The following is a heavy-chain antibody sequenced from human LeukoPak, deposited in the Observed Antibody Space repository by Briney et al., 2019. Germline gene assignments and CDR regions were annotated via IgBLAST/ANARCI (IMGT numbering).Heavy chain of an antibody. CDR2: SAHTGSS. J-gene: IGHJ4*02. CDR3: ARYYADVNGYYYYYDY. CDR1: GASVSSYY. D-gene: IGHD3-22*01. V-gene: IGHV4-59*02. Sequence: SETLSLTCTVSGASVSSYYWSWIRKPPGKGLEWSGFSAHTGSSSYNPSLKSRVSISGDKSMNDFSLRLTCVTTADTAVYYCARYYADVNGYYYYYDYWGQGTLVTVSS.